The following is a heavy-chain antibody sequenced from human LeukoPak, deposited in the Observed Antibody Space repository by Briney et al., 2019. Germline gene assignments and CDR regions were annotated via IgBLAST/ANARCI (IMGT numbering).Heavy chain of an antibody. CDR2: INHSGST. Sequence: SETLSLTCAVCGGSFSGYYWSWIRQPPGKGLEWIGEINHSGSTNYNPSLKSRVTISVDTSKNQFSLKLSSVTAADTAVYYCARAPPIVLMVYAPRRSGMDVWGQGTTVTVSS. J-gene: IGHJ6*02. V-gene: IGHV4-34*01. CDR3: ARAPPIVLMVYAPRRSGMDV. D-gene: IGHD2-8*01. CDR1: GGSFSGYY.